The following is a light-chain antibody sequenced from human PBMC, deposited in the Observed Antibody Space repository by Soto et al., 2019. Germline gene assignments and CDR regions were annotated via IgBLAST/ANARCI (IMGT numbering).Light chain of an antibody. J-gene: IGKJ4*01. CDR1: QSISSY. CDR2: DAS. V-gene: IGKV3-11*01. CDR3: QQRSNWGVT. Sequence: EIVLTQSPATLSLSPGERATLSCRASQSISSYLAWYQQRPGQAPRLLIYDASNRATGIPARFSGSGSGTDFTLTISSLDPEDFAVYYCQQRSNWGVTFGGGTKVDIK.